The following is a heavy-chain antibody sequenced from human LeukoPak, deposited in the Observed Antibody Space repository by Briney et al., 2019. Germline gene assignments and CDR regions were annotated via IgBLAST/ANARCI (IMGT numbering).Heavy chain of an antibody. J-gene: IGHJ5*02. CDR2: IYPGVSDT. Sequence: GESLKISCKGSGYSFTSYWIGWVRQMPGKGLEWMGIIYPGVSDTRYSPSFQGQVTISADKSISTAYLQWSSLKASDTAMYYCARLASSGYLLRSWFDPWGQGTLVTVSS. CDR3: ARLASSGYLLRSWFDP. V-gene: IGHV5-51*01. D-gene: IGHD3-22*01. CDR1: GYSFTSYW.